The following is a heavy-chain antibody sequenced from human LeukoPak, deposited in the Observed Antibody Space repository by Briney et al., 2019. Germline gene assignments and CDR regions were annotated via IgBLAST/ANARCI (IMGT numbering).Heavy chain of an antibody. J-gene: IGHJ4*02. CDR3: QLNSPASVYQAY. Sequence: GGSLRLSCAASGFTFSDYYMSWIRQAPGKGLEWVSYISSSGSTIYYADSVKGRFTISRDNAKNSLYLQMNSLRAEDTAVYYCQLNSPASVYQAYWGQGTLVTVSS. CDR2: ISSSGSTI. V-gene: IGHV3-11*01. CDR1: GFTFSDYY. D-gene: IGHD6-6*01.